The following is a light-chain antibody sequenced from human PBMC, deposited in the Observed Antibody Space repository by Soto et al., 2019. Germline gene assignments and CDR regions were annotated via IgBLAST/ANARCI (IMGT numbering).Light chain of an antibody. CDR3: SSYTSSSTWL. Sequence: QSALTQPASVSGSPGQSITISCTGTSSDVGAYNYVSWYPQHPGKAPKLMIYEVSNRPSGVSNRFSGSKSANTASLTISGLQAGDEADYYCSSYTSSSTWLFGGGTKVTGL. J-gene: IGLJ3*02. V-gene: IGLV2-14*03. CDR1: SSDVGAYNY. CDR2: EVS.